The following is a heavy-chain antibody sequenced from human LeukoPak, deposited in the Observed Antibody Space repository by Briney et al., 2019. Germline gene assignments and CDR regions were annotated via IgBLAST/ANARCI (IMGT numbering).Heavy chain of an antibody. V-gene: IGHV3-21*01. J-gene: IGHJ5*02. D-gene: IGHD4-11*01. Sequence: KSGGSLRLSCAASGFTFSSYSMNWVRQAPGKGLEWVSSITGSSPYIYYADSVRGRFTISRDNAKNSLYLQMNSLRAEDTAVYYCAKDLTVTSTRYFDAWGQGTLVTVSS. CDR3: AKDLTVTSTRYFDA. CDR2: ITGSSPYI. CDR1: GFTFSSYS.